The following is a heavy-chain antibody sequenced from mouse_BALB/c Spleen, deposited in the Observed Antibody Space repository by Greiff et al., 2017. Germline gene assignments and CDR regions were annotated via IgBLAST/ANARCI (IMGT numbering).Heavy chain of an antibody. CDR3: ARSERYDDAMDY. CDR2: IYPGNVNT. Sequence: QVQLQQSGPELVKPGASVRISCKASGYTFTSYYIHWVKQRPGQGLEWIGWIYPGNVNTKYNEKFKGKATLTADKSSSTAYMQLSSLTSEDSAVYFCARSERYDDAMDYWGQGTSVTVSS. CDR1: GYTFTSYY. J-gene: IGHJ4*01. D-gene: IGHD2-14*01. V-gene: IGHV1S56*01.